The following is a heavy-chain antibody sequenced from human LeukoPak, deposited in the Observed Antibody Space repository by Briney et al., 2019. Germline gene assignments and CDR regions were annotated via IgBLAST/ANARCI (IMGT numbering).Heavy chain of an antibody. D-gene: IGHD6-19*01. CDR3: ASDSAAMTGIGYDY. Sequence: ASVKVSCKASGYTLTDHYVHWVRQAPGQGLEWMGWINPDSGDTSYAQKFQGRVTMTRDTSISTAHMELNRLRSDDTAVYYCASDSAAMTGIGYDYWGQGTLVTVSS. V-gene: IGHV1-2*02. CDR2: INPDSGDT. J-gene: IGHJ4*02. CDR1: GYTLTDHY.